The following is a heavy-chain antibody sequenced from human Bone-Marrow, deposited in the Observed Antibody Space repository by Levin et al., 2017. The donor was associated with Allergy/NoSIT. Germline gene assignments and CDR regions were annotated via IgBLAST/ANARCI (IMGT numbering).Heavy chain of an antibody. CDR1: GFTFGDYA. Sequence: GGSLRLSCTASGFTFGDYAMSWFRQAPGKGLEWVGFIRSKAYGGTTEYAASVKGRFTISRDDSKSIAYLQMNSLKTEDTAVYYCTRDKVRKITIFGVVIIYLNYWGQGTLVTVSS. D-gene: IGHD3-3*01. V-gene: IGHV3-49*03. CDR2: IRSKAYGGTT. J-gene: IGHJ4*02. CDR3: TRDKVRKITIFGVVIIYLNY.